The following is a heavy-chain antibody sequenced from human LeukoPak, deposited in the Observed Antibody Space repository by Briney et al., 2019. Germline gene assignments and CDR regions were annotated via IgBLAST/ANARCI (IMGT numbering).Heavy chain of an antibody. J-gene: IGHJ4*02. CDR2: IKEDGSEK. V-gene: IGHV3-7*03. CDR1: GFSFSSYW. CDR3: ANIGIHGSSGSSWRSFDY. D-gene: IGHD6-13*01. Sequence: GGSLRLSCAASGFSFSSYWMSWVRQAPGKGLEWVANIKEDGSEKKYVDSVKGRFTISRDNAKDSLYLEMNSLRADDTAVYYCANIGIHGSSGSSWRSFDYWGQGALVTVSS.